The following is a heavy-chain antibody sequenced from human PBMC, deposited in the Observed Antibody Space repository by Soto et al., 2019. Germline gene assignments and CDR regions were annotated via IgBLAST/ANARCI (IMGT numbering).Heavy chain of an antibody. Sequence: ASFKVCCTTSGYTFSAYYMHWVRQAPGQGLERMGWINPKSGGTLYAQKFQGRVTMTRDTSISTAYMELSRLRSDDTAVYYCARGGRVVYNTRRYAVQWG. CDR2: INPKSGGT. V-gene: IGHV1-2*02. CDR1: GYTFSAYY. D-gene: IGHD3-16*01. J-gene: IGHJ6*03. CDR3: ARGGRVVYNTRRYAVQ.